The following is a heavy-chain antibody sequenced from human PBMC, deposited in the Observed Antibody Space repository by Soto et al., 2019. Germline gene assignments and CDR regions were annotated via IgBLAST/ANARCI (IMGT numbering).Heavy chain of an antibody. Sequence: QVQLVESGGGVVQPGRSLRLSCAASGFTFSSYGMHWVRQAPGKGLGWGAVISYDGSNKYYADSVKGRFTISRDNSKNTLYLQMNSLRAEDTAVYYCAKEGSSSSYYYYYGMDVWGQGTTVTVSS. J-gene: IGHJ6*02. CDR2: ISYDGSNK. V-gene: IGHV3-30*18. D-gene: IGHD6-13*01. CDR1: GFTFSSYG. CDR3: AKEGSSSSYYYYYGMDV.